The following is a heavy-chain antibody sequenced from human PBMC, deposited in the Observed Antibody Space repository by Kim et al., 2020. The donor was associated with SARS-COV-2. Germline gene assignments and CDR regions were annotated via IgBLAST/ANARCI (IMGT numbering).Heavy chain of an antibody. CDR3: ARFDGDYVRGKDY. Sequence: GGSLRLSCAASGFTFSSYSMNWVRQAPGKGLEWVSSISSSSSYIYYADSVKGRFTISRDNAKNSLYLQMNSLRAEDTAVYYCARFDGDYVRGKDYWGQGTLVTVSS. CDR1: GFTFSSYS. CDR2: ISSSSSYI. D-gene: IGHD4-17*01. J-gene: IGHJ4*02. V-gene: IGHV3-21*01.